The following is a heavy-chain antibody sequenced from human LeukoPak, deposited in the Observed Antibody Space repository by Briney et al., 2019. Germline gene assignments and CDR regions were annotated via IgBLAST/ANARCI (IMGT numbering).Heavy chain of an antibody. D-gene: IGHD3-22*01. Sequence: PGGSLRLSCAPSGFPFSRYSMNWVRQSPGKGLEWVAYISTNSRTIYSGDSVKGRLSISRDNDKSLLYLQMENLRVEDTAVYYCTTYFDTTGYFEEAYDTWGQGTLVTVSA. V-gene: IGHV3-48*01. CDR1: GFPFSRYS. CDR3: TTYFDTTGYFEEAYDT. J-gene: IGHJ4*03. CDR2: ISTNSRTI.